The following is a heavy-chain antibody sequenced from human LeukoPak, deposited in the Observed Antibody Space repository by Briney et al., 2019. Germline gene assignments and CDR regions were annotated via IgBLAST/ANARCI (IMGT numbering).Heavy chain of an antibody. D-gene: IGHD5-18*01. CDR2: MNPNSGNT. CDR1: GYTFTSYD. Sequence: SVKVSCKASGYTFTSYDINWVGQATGQGGEWMGWMNPNSGNTGYAQKCQGRVSITRNTYIRKDYMEMSRLRYGDRAVYYCARGHLTRYSYGPRNHYMDVWGKGTTVTVSS. CDR3: ARGHLTRYSYGPRNHYMDV. V-gene: IGHV1-8*01. J-gene: IGHJ6*03.